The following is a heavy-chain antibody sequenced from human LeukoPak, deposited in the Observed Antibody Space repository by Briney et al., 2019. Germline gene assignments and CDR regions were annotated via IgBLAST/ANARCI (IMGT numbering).Heavy chain of an antibody. Sequence: GGSLRLSCAASGFTFSNYDMNWVRQSPGKGLDWVSYISSRSITIYYADSVKGRFTIYRDNVKNSLYLQMNSLRAEDTAVYYCARRRSGILDYWGQGTLVTVSS. CDR3: ARRRSGILDY. J-gene: IGHJ4*02. V-gene: IGHV3-48*03. D-gene: IGHD3-10*01. CDR1: GFTFSNYD. CDR2: ISSRSITI.